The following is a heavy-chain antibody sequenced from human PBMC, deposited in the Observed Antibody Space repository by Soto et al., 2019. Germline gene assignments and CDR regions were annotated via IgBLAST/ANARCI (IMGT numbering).Heavy chain of an antibody. CDR1: GDSVSSNSAA. CDR2: TYYRSKWYN. CDR3: VRDLGFDFDY. J-gene: IGHJ4*02. D-gene: IGHD1-26*01. V-gene: IGHV6-1*01. Sequence: PSQTLSPTCAISGDSVSSNSAAWNWIRQSPSRGLEWQGRTYYRSKWYNDYAVSVNSRITINPDPSKNQFSLQLKSVTPEGTAVYYWVRDLGFDFDYWGQGTLVTVSS.